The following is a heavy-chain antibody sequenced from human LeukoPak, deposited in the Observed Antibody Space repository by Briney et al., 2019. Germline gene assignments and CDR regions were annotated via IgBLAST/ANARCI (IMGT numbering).Heavy chain of an antibody. CDR3: ARRSGTDYVWGSYRYTFDY. V-gene: IGHV4-39*01. Sequence: PSETLSPTCTVSGGSISSSSYYWGWIRQPPGKGLEWIGSIYYSGSTYYNPSLKSRVTISVDTSKNQFSLKLSSVTAADTAVYYCARRSGTDYVWGSYRYTFDYWGQGTLVTVSS. CDR1: GGSISSSSYY. D-gene: IGHD3-16*02. J-gene: IGHJ4*02. CDR2: IYYSGST.